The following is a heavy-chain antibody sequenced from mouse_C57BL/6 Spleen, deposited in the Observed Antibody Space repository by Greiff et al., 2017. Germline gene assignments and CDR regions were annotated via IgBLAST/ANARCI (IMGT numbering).Heavy chain of an antibody. CDR2: IYPSDSET. J-gene: IGHJ3*01. CDR1: GYTFTSYW. CDR3: AKGSSGWAY. D-gene: IGHD3-2*02. Sequence: QVQLQQPGAELVRPGSSVKLSCKASGYTFTSYWMGWVKQRPGQGLEWIGNIYPSDSETHYNQKFKDKATLTVDKSSSTAYIQLRSLTSEDSAVFYCAKGSSGWAYWGQGTLVTVAA. V-gene: IGHV1-61*01.